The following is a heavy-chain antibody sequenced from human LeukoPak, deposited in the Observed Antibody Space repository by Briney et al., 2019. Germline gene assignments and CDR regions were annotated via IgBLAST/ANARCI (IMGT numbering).Heavy chain of an antibody. D-gene: IGHD3-10*01. Sequence: SETLSLTCTVSGGSISSSSYYWGWIRQPPGKGLEWIGSIYYSGSTYYNPSLKSRVTISVDTSKNQFSLKLSSVTAADTAVYYCARSSGSLHYYYYGMDVWGQGTTVTVSS. CDR2: IYYSGST. J-gene: IGHJ6*02. CDR1: GGSISSSSYY. V-gene: IGHV4-39*07. CDR3: ARSSGSLHYYYYGMDV.